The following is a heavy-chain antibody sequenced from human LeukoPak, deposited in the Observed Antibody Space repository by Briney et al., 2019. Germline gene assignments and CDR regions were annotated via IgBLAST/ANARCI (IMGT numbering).Heavy chain of an antibody. J-gene: IGHJ4*02. Sequence: PGGSLRLSCAASGFTSSSYSMNWVRQAPGKGLEWVSSISSSSSYIYYADPVKGRFTISRDNAKNSLYLQMNSLRAEDTAVYYCARDLDNFDYWGQGTLVTVSS. CDR1: GFTSSSYS. CDR3: ARDLDNFDY. V-gene: IGHV3-21*01. D-gene: IGHD3-9*01. CDR2: ISSSSSYI.